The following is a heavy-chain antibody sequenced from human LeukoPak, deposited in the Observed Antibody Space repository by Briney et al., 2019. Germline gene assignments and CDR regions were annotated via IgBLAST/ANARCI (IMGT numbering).Heavy chain of an antibody. V-gene: IGHV4-34*01. CDR3: ASVYMGY. D-gene: IGHD1-14*01. J-gene: IGHJ4*02. Sequence: SETLSLTCAVYGGSFSGYCWSWIRQPPGKGLEWMGEINHSGSTNYNPSLKSRVPISVDTSKNQSSLKLSCGTAGDMAVYYCASVYMGYWGQGSLVTVSS. CDR1: GGSFSGYC. CDR2: INHSGST.